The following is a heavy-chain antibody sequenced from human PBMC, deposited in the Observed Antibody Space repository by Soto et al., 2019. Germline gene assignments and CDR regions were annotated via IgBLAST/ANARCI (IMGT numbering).Heavy chain of an antibody. CDR3: ARGNWKYGYFDY. J-gene: IGHJ4*02. Sequence: VAVFWYDGSYKYHADSVKGRFTISRDNSKNTLYLQMNSLRAEDTAVYYCARGNWKYGYFDYWGQGTLVTVSS. D-gene: IGHD1-7*01. CDR2: FWYDGSYK. V-gene: IGHV3-33*01.